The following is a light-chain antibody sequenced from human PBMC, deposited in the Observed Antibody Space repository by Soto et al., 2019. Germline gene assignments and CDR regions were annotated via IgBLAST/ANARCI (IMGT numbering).Light chain of an antibody. CDR1: SSVVGSYNL. V-gene: IGLV2-23*01. CDR3: CSFAGSSTLV. J-gene: IGLJ2*01. Sequence: QSALTQPASVSGSPGQSITISCTGTSSVVGSYNLVSWYQQHPGKAPKLMIYEGSERPSGVSNRFSGSKSGNTASLTISGLQAEDEADYYCCSFAGSSTLVFGGGTKLTVL. CDR2: EGS.